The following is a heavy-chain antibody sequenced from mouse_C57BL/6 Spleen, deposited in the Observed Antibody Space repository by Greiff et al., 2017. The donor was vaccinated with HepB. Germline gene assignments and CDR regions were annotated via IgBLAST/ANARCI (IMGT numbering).Heavy chain of an antibody. D-gene: IGHD2-4*01. CDR3: VRDKKDDYDAWFAY. CDR1: GFTFNTYA. CDR2: IRSKSSNYAT. J-gene: IGHJ3*01. Sequence: EVQLQESGGGLVQPKGSLKLSCAASGFTFNTYAMHWVRQAPGKGLEWVARIRSKSSNYATYYADSVKDRFTISRDDSQSMLYLQMNNLKTEDTAMYYCVRDKKDDYDAWFAYWGQGTLVTVSA. V-gene: IGHV10-3*01.